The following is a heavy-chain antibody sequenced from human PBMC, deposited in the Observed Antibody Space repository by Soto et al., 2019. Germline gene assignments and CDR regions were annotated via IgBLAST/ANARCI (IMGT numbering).Heavy chain of an antibody. V-gene: IGHV2-5*01. CDR3: AHRRRFENSGYQRRYAFDI. Sequence: GPTLVNPTHTLTLTCTFSGFSLSTSVVGVGWIRQPPGKGLEWLALIYWNDDKRYSPSLKSRLTITKDTSKNQVVLTMTNMDPVDTATYYCAHRRRFENSGYQRRYAFDIWGQGTMVTV. CDR2: IYWNDDK. CDR1: GFSLSTSVVG. D-gene: IGHD5-12*01. J-gene: IGHJ3*02.